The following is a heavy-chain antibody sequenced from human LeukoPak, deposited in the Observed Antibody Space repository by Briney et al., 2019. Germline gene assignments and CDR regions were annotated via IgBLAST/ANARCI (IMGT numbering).Heavy chain of an antibody. CDR2: IYSGGST. V-gene: IGHV3-53*04. CDR3: ARVYRYYDSSGPAAFDI. CDR1: GFTFSHYA. D-gene: IGHD3-22*01. Sequence: GGSLRLSCAAYGFTFSHYALHWVRQAPGKGLEWVSVIYSGGSTYYADSVKGRFTISRHNSKNTLYLQMNSLRAEDTAVYYCARVYRYYDSSGPAAFDIWGQGTMVTVSS. J-gene: IGHJ3*02.